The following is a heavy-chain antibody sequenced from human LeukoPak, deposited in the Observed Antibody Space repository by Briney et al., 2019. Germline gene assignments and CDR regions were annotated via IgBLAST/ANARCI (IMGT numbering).Heavy chain of an antibody. J-gene: IGHJ4*02. D-gene: IGHD6-13*01. V-gene: IGHV4-4*07. Sequence: SETLSLTCTVSGDSISTYYWSWIRQPAGKGLEWIGRIYTSGSTNYNPSLKSRVTMSVDTSKNQFSLKLSSVTAADTAVYYCARKIAAAGTSYFDYWGQGTLVTVSS. CDR2: IYTSGST. CDR3: ARKIAAAGTSYFDY. CDR1: GDSISTYY.